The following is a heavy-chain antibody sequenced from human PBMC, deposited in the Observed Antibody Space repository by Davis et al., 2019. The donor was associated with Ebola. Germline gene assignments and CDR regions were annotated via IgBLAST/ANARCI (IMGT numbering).Heavy chain of an antibody. CDR3: TRPGGAGNWFDP. CDR2: IRRKANSYST. CDR1: GFTFSGSA. V-gene: IGHV3-73*01. J-gene: IGHJ5*02. Sequence: PGGSLTLSCAASGFTFSGSAMHWVRQASGKGLEWVGRIRRKANSYSTAYAASVKARFTISRDDSKNTTYLQMNSMQTEDTAVYYCTRPGGAGNWFDPWGQGTLVTVSS. D-gene: IGHD3-16*01.